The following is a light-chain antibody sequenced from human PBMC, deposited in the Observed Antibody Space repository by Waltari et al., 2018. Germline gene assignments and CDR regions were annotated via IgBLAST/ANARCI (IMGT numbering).Light chain of an antibody. CDR3: QHYLRLPAT. Sequence: EIVLTQSPGTLSLSPGDRATLPCRASQRVTRTLAWYQQKPGQAPRLLIYGASNRATGIPDRFSGSGSGTDFSLTISRLEPEDFAVYYCQHYLRLPATFGQGTKVEIK. J-gene: IGKJ1*01. CDR2: GAS. CDR1: QRVTRT. V-gene: IGKV3-20*01.